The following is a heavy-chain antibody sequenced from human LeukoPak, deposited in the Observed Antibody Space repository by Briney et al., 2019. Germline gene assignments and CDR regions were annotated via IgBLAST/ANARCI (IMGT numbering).Heavy chain of an antibody. Sequence: GGSLRLACAASGFTFSSYAMSWVRQAPGKGLEWVSAISGSGGSTYYADSGKGRFTISRDNSKNTLYLQMNSLRAEDTAVYYCAKGYSSGWWGFDYWGQGTLVTVSS. D-gene: IGHD6-19*01. V-gene: IGHV3-23*01. CDR2: ISGSGGST. CDR1: GFTFSSYA. J-gene: IGHJ4*02. CDR3: AKGYSSGWWGFDY.